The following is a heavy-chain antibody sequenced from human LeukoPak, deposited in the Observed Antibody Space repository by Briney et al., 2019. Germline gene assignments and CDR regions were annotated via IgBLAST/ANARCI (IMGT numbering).Heavy chain of an antibody. CDR3: ARKVRGYGDYGKFFDY. J-gene: IGHJ4*02. D-gene: IGHD4-17*01. Sequence: SDTLSLTCAVYGGSFSGYYWSWIRQPPGKGLEWLGEINHSGSTNYNPSLKSRVTISVDTSKNQFSLKLSSVTAADTAVYYCARKVRGYGDYGKFFDYWGQGTLVTVSS. V-gene: IGHV4-34*01. CDR2: INHSGST. CDR1: GGSFSGYY.